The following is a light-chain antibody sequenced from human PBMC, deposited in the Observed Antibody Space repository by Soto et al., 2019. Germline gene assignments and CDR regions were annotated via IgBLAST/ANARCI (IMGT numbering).Light chain of an antibody. V-gene: IGKV1-39*01. CDR1: QDISNS. CDR3: QQSYSTPRT. J-gene: IGKJ1*01. Sequence: DIQMTQSPSSLSASVGDRVTITCQAGQDISNSLNWYQHKPGKAPKLLIYAASSLQSGVPSRFSGSGSGTDFTLTISSLQPEDFATYYCQQSYSTPRTFGQGTKVDIK. CDR2: AAS.